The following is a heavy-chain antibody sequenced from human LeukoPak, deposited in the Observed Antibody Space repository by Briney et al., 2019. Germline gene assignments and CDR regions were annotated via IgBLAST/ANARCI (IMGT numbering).Heavy chain of an antibody. CDR1: GYTFPGYY. J-gene: IGHJ4*02. V-gene: IGHV1-2*02. CDR2: INPNSGGT. D-gene: IGHD1-26*01. CDR3: ARDLVGATTFDY. Sequence: ASVKVSCKASGYTFPGYYMHWVRQAPGQGLEWMGWINPNSGGTNYAQKFQGRVTMTRDTSISTAYMELSRLRSDDTAVYYCARDLVGATTFDYWGQGTLVTVSS.